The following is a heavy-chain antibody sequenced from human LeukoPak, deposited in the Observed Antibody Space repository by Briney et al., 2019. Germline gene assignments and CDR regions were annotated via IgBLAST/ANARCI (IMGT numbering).Heavy chain of an antibody. CDR3: TTDSSGWYDLYYYYGMDV. CDR2: IKSKTDGGTT. D-gene: IGHD6-19*01. CDR1: GFTFSNAW. J-gene: IGHJ6*02. V-gene: IGHV3-15*01. Sequence: GGPLRLSCAASGFTFSNAWMSWVRQAPGKGLEWVGRIKSKTDGGTTDYAAPVKGRFTISRDDSKNTLYLQMNSLKTEDAAVYYCTTDSSGWYDLYYYYGMDVWGQGTTVTVSS.